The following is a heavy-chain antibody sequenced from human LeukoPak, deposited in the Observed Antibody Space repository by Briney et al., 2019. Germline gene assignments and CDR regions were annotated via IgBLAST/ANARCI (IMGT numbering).Heavy chain of an antibody. Sequence: SETLSLTCTVSGGSISSSSYYWGWVRQPPGKGLEWIGSIYYSGSTYYNPSLKSRVTISVDTSKNQFSLKLSSVTAADTAVYYCAKDKGYSSSPPRDFDYWGQGTLVTVSS. J-gene: IGHJ4*02. V-gene: IGHV4-39*07. CDR2: IYYSGST. D-gene: IGHD6-6*01. CDR3: AKDKGYSSSPPRDFDY. CDR1: GGSISSSSYY.